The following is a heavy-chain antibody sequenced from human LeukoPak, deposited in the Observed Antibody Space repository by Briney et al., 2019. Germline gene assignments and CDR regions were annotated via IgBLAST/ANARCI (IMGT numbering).Heavy chain of an antibody. D-gene: IGHD1-14*01. CDR3: ARRGTGGWYYYYYMDV. J-gene: IGHJ6*03. V-gene: IGHV1-8*02. Sequence: ASVKVSCKASGYTFTSYGISWVRQATGQGLEWMGWMNPNSGNTGYAQKFQGRVTMTRNTSISTAYMELSSLRSEDTAVYYCARRGTGGWYYYYYMDVWGKGTTVTISS. CDR2: MNPNSGNT. CDR1: GYTFTSYG.